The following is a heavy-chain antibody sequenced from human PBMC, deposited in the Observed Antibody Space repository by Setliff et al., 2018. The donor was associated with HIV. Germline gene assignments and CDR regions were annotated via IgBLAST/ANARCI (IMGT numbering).Heavy chain of an antibody. CDR3: ARVPRITTLRNAFDI. CDR1: GGSISGGGYY. Sequence: SETLSLTCTVSGGSISGGGYYWSWIRQHPGKGLDWIGNIYYIGNTDYNPSLKSRVTISIDTSKNQFSLKLSSVTAADTAIYYCARVPRITTLRNAFDIWGQWTMVTVSS. CDR2: IYYIGNT. V-gene: IGHV4-31*03. J-gene: IGHJ3*02. D-gene: IGHD3-3*01.